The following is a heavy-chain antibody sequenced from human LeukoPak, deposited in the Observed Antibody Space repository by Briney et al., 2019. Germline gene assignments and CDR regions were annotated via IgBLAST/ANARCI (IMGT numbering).Heavy chain of an antibody. CDR2: ISSSSSTI. CDR3: AREDIGLDY. J-gene: IGHJ4*02. V-gene: IGHV3-48*01. CDR1: GFTFSSYG. Sequence: GGSLTLSCAASGFTFSSYGMIWVRQSPGKGLEWVSYISSSSSTIQYADSVRGRFTISRDNAKNSLYLQMDSLRAEDTAVYYRAREDIGLDYWGQGILVTVSS. D-gene: IGHD2-15*01.